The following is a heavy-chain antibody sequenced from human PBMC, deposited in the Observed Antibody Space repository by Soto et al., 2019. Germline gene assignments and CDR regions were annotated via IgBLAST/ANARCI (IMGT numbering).Heavy chain of an antibody. Sequence: ASVKVSCKVSGSRFSNYVISWVRQAPGHGLEWLGRIIPIFNSTKYAQSFQGRVTITADKSTSTASLELSSLRSDDTAVYYCAREGRGKKDGYNGLVSLGYWGQGTLVTVSS. J-gene: IGHJ4*02. D-gene: IGHD2-21*01. CDR2: IIPIFNST. CDR1: GSRFSNYV. CDR3: AREGRGKKDGYNGLVSLGY. V-gene: IGHV1-69*06.